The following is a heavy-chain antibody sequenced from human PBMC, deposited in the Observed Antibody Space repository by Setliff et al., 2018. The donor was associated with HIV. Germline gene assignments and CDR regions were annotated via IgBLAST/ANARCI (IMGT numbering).Heavy chain of an antibody. CDR3: ARDQPQDYDSLTGYYTGRYCDY. J-gene: IGHJ4*02. V-gene: IGHV4-59*11. CDR1: GGSISGHY. D-gene: IGHD3-9*01. Sequence: SETLSLTCTVSGGSISGHYWSWIRQPPGKGLEWIAYIFYTGSTNYNPSLKSLVTISVDTSKNQFSLKLTSVTAADTAVYYCARDQPQDYDSLTGYYTGRYCDYWGRGTLVTVSS. CDR2: IFYTGST.